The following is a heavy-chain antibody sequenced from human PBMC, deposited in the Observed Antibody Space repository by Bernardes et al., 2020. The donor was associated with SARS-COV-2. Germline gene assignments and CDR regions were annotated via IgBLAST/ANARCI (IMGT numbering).Heavy chain of an antibody. J-gene: IGHJ4*01. V-gene: IGHV4-59*08. CDR1: GDSFGSYY. Sequence: SETLSLTCSVSGDSFGSYYYSWLRQSPGQGLEWLGCVSDSGSTSYNTSLTTRLTISVEAPNNEISLALASVTAADTAIYYCARHIGYSTSVPFDYWGQGVLVSVSA. D-gene: IGHD2-8*01. CDR2: VSDSGST. CDR3: ARHIGYSTSVPFDY.